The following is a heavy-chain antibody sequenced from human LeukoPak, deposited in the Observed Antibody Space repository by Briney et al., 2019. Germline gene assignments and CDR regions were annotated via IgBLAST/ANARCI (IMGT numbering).Heavy chain of an antibody. J-gene: IGHJ4*02. Sequence: QSGGSLRLSCAASGFTFSSYAMSWVRQAPGKGLEWVSAISGSGGSTYYADSVKGRFTISRDNSKNTLYPQMNSLRAEDTAVYYCAKDEGEWLVQGYFDYWGQGTLVTVSS. D-gene: IGHD6-19*01. CDR3: AKDEGEWLVQGYFDY. CDR1: GFTFSSYA. CDR2: ISGSGGST. V-gene: IGHV3-23*01.